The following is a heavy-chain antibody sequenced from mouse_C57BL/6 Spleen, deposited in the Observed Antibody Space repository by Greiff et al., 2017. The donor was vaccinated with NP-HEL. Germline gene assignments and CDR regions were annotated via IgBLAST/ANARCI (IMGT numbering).Heavy chain of an antibody. Sequence: EVQLVESGGGLVQPGGSMKLSCVASGFTFSNYWMNWVRQSPEKGLEWVAQIRLKSDNYATHYADSVKGRFTISRDDSRSSVYLQMNNLRAEDTGIYYCTESYDYALDYWGQGTSVTVSS. CDR3: TESYDYALDY. D-gene: IGHD2-4*01. V-gene: IGHV6-3*01. CDR1: GFTFSNYW. CDR2: IRLKSDNYAT. J-gene: IGHJ4*01.